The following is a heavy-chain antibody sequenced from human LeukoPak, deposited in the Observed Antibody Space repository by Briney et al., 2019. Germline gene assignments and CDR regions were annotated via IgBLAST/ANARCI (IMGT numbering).Heavy chain of an antibody. CDR3: TTLLDSISFAF. D-gene: IGHD6-13*01. J-gene: IGHJ1*01. CDR2: LDPQDGQI. Sequence: EASVKVSCKVSGCILSEVSMQWVRQPPGKELEWMGGLDPQDGQIIYAQKFQDRVTMTEDTSTDTAYMELTSLTSDDTAVYFCTTLLDSISFAFWGQCTLVTVSS. CDR1: GCILSEVS. V-gene: IGHV1-24*01.